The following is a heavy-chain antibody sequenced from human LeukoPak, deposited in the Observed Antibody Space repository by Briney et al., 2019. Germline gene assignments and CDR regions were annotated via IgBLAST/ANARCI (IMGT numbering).Heavy chain of an antibody. Sequence: ASVKVSCKPSGYSFNIYEINWVRQATAQGLEWMGWVNPNSGDTDYAQKFQGRLTMTRNTSISTAYMELSGLRLEDTAVYYCSRGPRFDPWGQGTQVTVSS. V-gene: IGHV1-8*01. J-gene: IGHJ5*02. CDR3: SRGPRFDP. CDR2: VNPNSGDT. CDR1: GYSFNIYE.